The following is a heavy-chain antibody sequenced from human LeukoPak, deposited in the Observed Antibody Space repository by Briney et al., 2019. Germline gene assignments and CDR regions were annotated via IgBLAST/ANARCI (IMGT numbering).Heavy chain of an antibody. V-gene: IGHV4-59*01. CDR2: IYYSGST. J-gene: IGHJ4*02. D-gene: IGHD6-25*01. Sequence: SETLSLTCTVSGGSISSYYWNWIRQPPGKGLEWIGYIYYSGSTNYNPSLKSRVTISVDTPKNQFSLRLSSVTAADTAMYYCARDPGRRGSGLDWGPGTLVTVSS. CDR1: GGSISSYY. CDR3: ARDPGRRGSGLD.